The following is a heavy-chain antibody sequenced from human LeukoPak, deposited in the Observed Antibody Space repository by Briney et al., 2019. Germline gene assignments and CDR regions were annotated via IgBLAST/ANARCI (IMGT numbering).Heavy chain of an antibody. D-gene: IGHD6-19*01. J-gene: IGHJ4*02. CDR2: ISAYNGNT. CDR3: ARDQFRNSGWYNY. V-gene: IGHV1-18*01. Sequence: VASVKVSCKASGYTFTSYGISWVRQAPGQGLEWMGWISAYNGNTNYAQKLQGRVTMTTDTSTSTVYMELRSLRSDDTAVYYCARDQFRNSGWYNYWGQGTLVTVSS. CDR1: GYTFTSYG.